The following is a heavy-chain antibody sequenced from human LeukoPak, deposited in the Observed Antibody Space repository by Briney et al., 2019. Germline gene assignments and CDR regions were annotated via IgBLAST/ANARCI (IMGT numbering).Heavy chain of an antibody. D-gene: IGHD5-18*01. V-gene: IGHV3-33*08. CDR2: IWYDGSNK. J-gene: IGHJ6*04. Sequence: PGGSLRLSCAASGFTFSSYAMSWVRQAPGKGLEWVAVIWYDGSNKYYADSVKGRFTISRDNSKNTLYLQMNSLRAEDTAVYYWARDQAARGYSYVSLNSGRDVWGKGTTVPVSS. CDR3: ARDQAARGYSYVSLNSGRDV. CDR1: GFTFSSYA.